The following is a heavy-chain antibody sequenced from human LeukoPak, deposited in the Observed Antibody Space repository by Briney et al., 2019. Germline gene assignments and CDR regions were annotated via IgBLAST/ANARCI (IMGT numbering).Heavy chain of an antibody. J-gene: IGHJ4*02. V-gene: IGHV3-9*01. CDR1: GFTFDDYA. CDR3: AKDLRYFDWLLYGGFDY. Sequence: GRSLRLSCAASGFTFDDYAMHWVRQTPGKGLEWVSGISWNSGSIGYADSVKGRFTISRDNAKNSLYLQMNSLGAEDTAVYYCAKDLRYFDWLLYGGFDYWGQGTLVTVSS. CDR2: ISWNSGSI. D-gene: IGHD3-9*01.